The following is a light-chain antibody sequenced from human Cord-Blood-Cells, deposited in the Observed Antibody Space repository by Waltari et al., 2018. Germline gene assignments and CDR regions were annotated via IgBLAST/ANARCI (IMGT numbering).Light chain of an antibody. CDR1: QSISSY. CDR3: QQSYSTPPGT. J-gene: IGKJ4*01. V-gene: IGKV1-39*01. CDR2: AAS. Sequence: DIQMTQSPYSLSASVGDRVTITCRASQSISSYLNWDQQKPGKAPKLLIYAASSLQSVVPSRFSGSGSGTDFTLTISSLQPEDFATYYCQQSYSTPPGTFGGGTKVEIK.